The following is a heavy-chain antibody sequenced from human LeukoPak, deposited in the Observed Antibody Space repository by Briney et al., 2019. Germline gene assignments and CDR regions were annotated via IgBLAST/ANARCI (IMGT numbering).Heavy chain of an antibody. CDR3: ARGRVVPAAMPARPSYYYGMDV. V-gene: IGHV1-18*04. J-gene: IGHJ6*04. Sequence: VASVKVSCKASGYTFTSYGISWVRQAPGQGLEWMGWISAYKGNTNYAQKLQGRVTMTTDTSTSTAYMELRSLRSDDTAVYYCARGRVVPAAMPARPSYYYGMDVWGKGTTVTVSS. CDR2: ISAYKGNT. D-gene: IGHD2-2*01. CDR1: GYTFTSYG.